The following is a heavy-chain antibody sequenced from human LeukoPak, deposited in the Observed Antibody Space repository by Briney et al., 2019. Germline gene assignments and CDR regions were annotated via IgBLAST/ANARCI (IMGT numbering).Heavy chain of an antibody. CDR2: LSHSGST. V-gene: IGHV4-59*01. D-gene: IGHD2-8*01. J-gene: IGHJ4*02. CDR1: GGSIRSDY. Sequence: SETLSLTCTVSGGSIRSDYWCWIRQSPGKGLEWIGYLSHSGSTGYNPSLQSRASISGDTSGNQFSLRLSSVTAADTAVYYCVSVSSLTDIEYWGQGTL. CDR3: VSVSSLTDIEY.